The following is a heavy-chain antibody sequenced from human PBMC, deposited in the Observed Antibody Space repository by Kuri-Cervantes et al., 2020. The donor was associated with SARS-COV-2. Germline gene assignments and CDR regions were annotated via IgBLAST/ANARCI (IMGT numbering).Heavy chain of an antibody. D-gene: IGHD7-27*01. CDR3: ARLGTGLPFDS. CDR2: IHYRGNT. CDR1: GASISETIFW. Sequence: ESLKISCIVSGASISETIFWWGWIRQPPGRGLEWIGSIHYRGNTYYNPSLKSRITMSVDTSKSQFSLRLRSVTAADTAMYYCARLGTGLPFDSWGQGTLVTVSS. J-gene: IGHJ4*02. V-gene: IGHV4-39*01.